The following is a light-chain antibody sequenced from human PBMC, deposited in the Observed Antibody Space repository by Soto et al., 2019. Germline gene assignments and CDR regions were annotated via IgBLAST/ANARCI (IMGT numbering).Light chain of an antibody. CDR2: QTS. CDR3: HQRQSWPRT. V-gene: IGKV3-11*01. Sequence: EIVLTQSPATLSSFPGDRVTLSCRASQYINTRLAWYQHRPGQAPRLLIYQTSIRAAGIPARFSASGTGTDFTLTISDVQPEDCAVYYCHQRQSWPRTFGQGTKVDIK. J-gene: IGKJ1*01. CDR1: QYINTR.